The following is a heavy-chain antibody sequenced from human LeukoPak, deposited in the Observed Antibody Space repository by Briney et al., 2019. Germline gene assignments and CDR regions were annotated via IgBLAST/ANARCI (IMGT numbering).Heavy chain of an antibody. J-gene: IGHJ4*02. CDR1: GFTVSSNY. CDR3: ATDYYGSVTSESV. D-gene: IGHD3-10*01. Sequence: PGGSLRLSCAASGFTVSSNYMSWVRQAPGKGLEWVSVIYSGGSTYYADSVKGRFTISRDNSKNTLYLQMNSLRAEDTAVYYCATDYYGSVTSESVWGQGTLVTVSS. CDR2: IYSGGST. V-gene: IGHV3-53*01.